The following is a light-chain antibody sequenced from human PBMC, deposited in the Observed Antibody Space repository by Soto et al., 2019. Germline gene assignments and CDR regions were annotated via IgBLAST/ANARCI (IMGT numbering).Light chain of an antibody. V-gene: IGKV1-5*03. J-gene: IGKJ1*01. Sequence: DIQMTQSPSTLSASVGDRVTITCRASQSIGSWLAWYQQKPGKAPKLLIYKASNLKSGVPSRFSGSGSGTEFRLTISSLQPDDFATYSCQHYDGLSRTFGQGTKVEIK. CDR2: KAS. CDR1: QSIGSW. CDR3: QHYDGLSRT.